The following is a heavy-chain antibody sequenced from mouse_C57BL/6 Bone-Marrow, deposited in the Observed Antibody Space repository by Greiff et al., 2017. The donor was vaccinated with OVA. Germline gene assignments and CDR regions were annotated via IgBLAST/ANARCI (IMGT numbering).Heavy chain of an antibody. V-gene: IGHV1-66*01. D-gene: IGHD2-3*01. CDR2: IYPGSGNT. CDR3: ARRWLLRPYYFDY. J-gene: IGHJ2*01. Sequence: QVQLRQSGPELVKPGASVKISCKASGYSFTSYYIHWVKQRPGQGLEWIGWIYPGSGNTKYNEKFKGKATLTADTSSSTAYMQLSSLTSEDSAVYYCARRWLLRPYYFDYWGQGTTLTVSS. CDR1: GYSFTSYY.